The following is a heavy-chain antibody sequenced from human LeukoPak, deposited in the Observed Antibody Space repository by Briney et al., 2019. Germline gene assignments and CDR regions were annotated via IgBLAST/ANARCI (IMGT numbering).Heavy chain of an antibody. D-gene: IGHD3-10*01. CDR1: GFTFSDYY. CDR2: INHSGST. CDR3: ARGGRPNYYGSGSYPRPIDY. V-gene: IGHV4-34*01. J-gene: IGHJ4*02. Sequence: KPGGSLRLSCAASGFTFSDYYMSWIRQPPGKGLEWIGEINHSGSTNYNPSLKSRVTISVDTSKNQFSLKLSSVTAADTAVYYCARGGRPNYYGSGSYPRPIDYWGQGTLVTVSS.